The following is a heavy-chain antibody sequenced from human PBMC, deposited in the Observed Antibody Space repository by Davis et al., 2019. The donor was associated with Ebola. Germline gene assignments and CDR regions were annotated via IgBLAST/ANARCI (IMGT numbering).Heavy chain of an antibody. J-gene: IGHJ4*02. Sequence: PGGSLRLSCAASGFTFSSYEMNWVRQAPGKGLEWVPYISSSGSTIYYADSVKGRFTISRDNAKNSLYLQMNSLRAEDTAVYYCARVPYYDFWSGYYSRERSYYFDYWGQGTLVTVSS. V-gene: IGHV3-48*03. CDR2: ISSSGSTI. CDR3: ARVPYYDFWSGYYSRERSYYFDY. D-gene: IGHD3-3*01. CDR1: GFTFSSYE.